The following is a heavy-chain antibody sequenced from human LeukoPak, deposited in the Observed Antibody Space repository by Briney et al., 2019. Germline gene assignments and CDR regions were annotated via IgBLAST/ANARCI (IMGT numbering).Heavy chain of an antibody. D-gene: IGHD3-22*01. CDR1: GYTFTSYA. J-gene: IGHJ4*02. Sequence: WASVKVSCKASGYTFTSYAMHWVRQAPGQRLEWMGWINAGNGNTKYSQKFQGRVTITRDTSASTAYMELSSLRSEDTAVYYCARQFGKYYYDSSGSYYFDYWGQGTLVTVSS. CDR3: ARQFGKYYYDSSGSYYFDY. V-gene: IGHV1-3*01. CDR2: INAGNGNT.